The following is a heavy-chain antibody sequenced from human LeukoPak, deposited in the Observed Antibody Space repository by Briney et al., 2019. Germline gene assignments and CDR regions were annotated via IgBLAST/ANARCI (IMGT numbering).Heavy chain of an antibody. CDR3: AREWGSSGWYGHGMDV. CDR1: GGTFSIYA. V-gene: IGHV1-69*13. CDR2: IIPIFGTA. Sequence: SVNVSCKASGGTFSIYAISWVRQAPGQGLEWVGGIIPIFGTANYAQKFQGRVTITADESTSTAYMELSSLRSEDTAVYYCAREWGSSGWYGHGMDVWGQGTTVTVSS. J-gene: IGHJ6*02. D-gene: IGHD6-19*01.